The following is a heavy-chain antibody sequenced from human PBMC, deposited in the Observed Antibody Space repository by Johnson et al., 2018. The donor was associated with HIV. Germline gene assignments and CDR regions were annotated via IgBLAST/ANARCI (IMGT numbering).Heavy chain of an antibody. Sequence: QVQLVESGGGVVRPGGSLRLSCAASGFTFDDYGMSWVRQAPGKGLEWVAVIWYDGSNKYYADSVKGRFTISRDNSKNTLYLQMNSLRAEDTAVYYCAKAEGATSAFDIWGQGTMVTVSS. D-gene: IGHD1-26*01. V-gene: IGHV3-33*06. CDR3: AKAEGATSAFDI. J-gene: IGHJ3*02. CDR2: IWYDGSNK. CDR1: GFTFDDYG.